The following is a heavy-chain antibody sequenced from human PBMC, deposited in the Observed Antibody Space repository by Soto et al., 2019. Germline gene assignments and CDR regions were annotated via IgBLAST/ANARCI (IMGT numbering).Heavy chain of an antibody. CDR2: IIPMFGTT. Sequence: QVQLVQSGAEVKKPGSSVKVSCKASGGTFSSYAISWVRQAPGQGLEWMGGIIPMFGTTKYAQKFQGRLTITADESTSTAYMELSSLRSGDTAVYYCVRGVVVVPTSQLGWFDPWGQGTLVTVSS. D-gene: IGHD2-15*01. CDR1: GGTFSSYA. CDR3: VRGVVVVPTSQLGWFDP. V-gene: IGHV1-69*01. J-gene: IGHJ5*02.